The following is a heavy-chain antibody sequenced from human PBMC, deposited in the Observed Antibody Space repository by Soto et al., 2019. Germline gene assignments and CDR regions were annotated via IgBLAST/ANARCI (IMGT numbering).Heavy chain of an antibody. V-gene: IGHV3-49*03. J-gene: IGHJ4*02. CDR1: GFTFGDYA. D-gene: IGHD5-12*01. CDR2: IRSKAYGGTT. CDR3: TRGIHSGNDLCDY. Sequence: GGSLRLSCTASGFTFGDYAMSWFRQAPGKGLECVGFIRSKAYGGTTKYAASVKGRFTISRDDSKNIAYLQMNSLKTEDTAVYYCTRGIHSGNDLCDYWGQGTLVTVSS.